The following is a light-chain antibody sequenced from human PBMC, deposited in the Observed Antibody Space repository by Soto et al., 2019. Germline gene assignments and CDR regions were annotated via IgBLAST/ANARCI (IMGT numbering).Light chain of an antibody. V-gene: IGKV1-5*03. CDR2: KAS. Sequence: DIQMTQSPSTLSGSVGDRVTITCRASQTISSWLAWYQQKPGKAPKLLIYKASTLKSGVPSRFSGSGSETDFTLTIRRLQPEDFATCSCQQSYSPTRTFGQGTNVDI. CDR3: QQSYSPTRT. CDR1: QTISSW. J-gene: IGKJ1*01.